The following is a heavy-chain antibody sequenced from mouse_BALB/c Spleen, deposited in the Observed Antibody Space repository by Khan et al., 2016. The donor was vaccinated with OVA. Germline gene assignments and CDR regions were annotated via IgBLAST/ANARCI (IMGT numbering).Heavy chain of an antibody. CDR3: ARNGSRYNYAMDY. Sequence: EVKLLESGPGLVKPSQSLSLTCTVTGYSITSDYAWNWIRQFPGNKLEWMGYISYSGSTNYNPALTSRIFYTRDTSKNQFFLQLNSVTTEYTATYYCARNGSRYNYAMDYGGKGTSVTVSS. J-gene: IGHJ4*01. CDR1: GYSITSDYA. V-gene: IGHV3-2*02. D-gene: IGHD2-2*01. CDR2: ISYSGST.